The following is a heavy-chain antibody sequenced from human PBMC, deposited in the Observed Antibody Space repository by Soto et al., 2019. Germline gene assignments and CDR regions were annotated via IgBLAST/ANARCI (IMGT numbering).Heavy chain of an antibody. J-gene: IGHJ4*02. CDR2: ISGSGGST. V-gene: IGHV3-23*01. D-gene: IGHD6-13*01. CDR3: AKDKSVAAAGPADY. CDR1: GFTFSSYA. Sequence: GGSLRLSCAASGFTFSSYAMSWVRQAPGKGLEWVSAISGSGGSTYYADSVKGRFTISRDNSKNTLYLQMNSLRAEDAAVYYCAKDKSVAAAGPADYWGQGTLVTVSS.